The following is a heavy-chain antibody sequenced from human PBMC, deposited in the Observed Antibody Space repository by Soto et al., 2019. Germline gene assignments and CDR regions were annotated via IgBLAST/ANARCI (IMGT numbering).Heavy chain of an antibody. D-gene: IGHD6-19*01. CDR1: GGSISGHY. CDR3: ARAGWTNDY. CDR2: VYYSGST. Sequence: QVQLQESGPGLVKPSETLSLTCTVSGGSISGHYWSWIRQPPGKGLEWIGYVYYSGSTNYNPSLKSRVTFSVDTSKNQVSLKLSSVTAADTAVYYCARAGWTNDYWGQGTLVTVSS. V-gene: IGHV4-59*11. J-gene: IGHJ4*02.